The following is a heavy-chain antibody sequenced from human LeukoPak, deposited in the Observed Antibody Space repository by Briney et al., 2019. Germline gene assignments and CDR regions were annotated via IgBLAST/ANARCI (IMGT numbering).Heavy chain of an antibody. D-gene: IGHD5-12*01. Sequence: GRSLRLSCAASGFTFSSYGMPWVRQAPGKGLEWVAVISYDGSNKYYADSVKGRFTISRDNSKNTLYLQMNSLRAEDTAVYYCARAPVDIVATWYFDYWGQGTLVTVSS. CDR1: GFTFSSYG. V-gene: IGHV3-30*03. CDR2: ISYDGSNK. CDR3: ARAPVDIVATWYFDY. J-gene: IGHJ4*02.